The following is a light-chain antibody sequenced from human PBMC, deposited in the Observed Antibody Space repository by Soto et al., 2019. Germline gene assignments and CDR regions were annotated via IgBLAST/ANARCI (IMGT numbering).Light chain of an antibody. V-gene: IGLV2-8*01. CDR1: SSDVGRYNR. Sequence: QSALTQPPSASGSSGQSVTISCTGTSSDVGRYNRVSWYQHYPGKAPKLMIYEVNKRPSEVPDRFSGSKSGNTASLTVSGLQAEDEADYYCCSFTGTTIGVFGGGTKLTVL. J-gene: IGLJ2*01. CDR2: EVN. CDR3: CSFTGTTIGV.